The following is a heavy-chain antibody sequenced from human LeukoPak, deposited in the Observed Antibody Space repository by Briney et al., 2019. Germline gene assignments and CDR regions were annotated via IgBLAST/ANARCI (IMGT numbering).Heavy chain of an antibody. CDR2: ITGRSGST. CDR3: ARDGNFDI. CDR1: GFTFSSYA. Sequence: GGSLRLSCAASGFTFSSYAMTWVRQAPGKGLEWVSGITGRSGSTYYADSVKGRFTISRDNSKNTLYLQMNSLRAEDTAVYHCARDGNFDIWGQGTMVTVSS. V-gene: IGHV3-23*01. J-gene: IGHJ3*02.